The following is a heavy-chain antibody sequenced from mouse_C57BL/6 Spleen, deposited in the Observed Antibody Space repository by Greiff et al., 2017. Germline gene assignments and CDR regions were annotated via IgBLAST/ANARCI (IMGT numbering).Heavy chain of an antibody. V-gene: IGHV1-53*01. CDR1: GFTFTSYW. D-gene: IGHD1-1*01. J-gene: IGHJ3*01. Sequence: VQLQQPGTELVKPGASVKLSCKASGFTFTSYWMPWVKQRPGQGLEWIGNINPSNGGTNYNEKFKSKATLTVDKSSSTAYMQLSSLTSEDSAVYYCAKTGGVVGPFAYWGQGTLVTVSA. CDR3: AKTGGVVGPFAY. CDR2: INPSNGGT.